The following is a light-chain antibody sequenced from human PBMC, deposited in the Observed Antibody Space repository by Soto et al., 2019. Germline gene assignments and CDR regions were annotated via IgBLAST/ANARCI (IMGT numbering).Light chain of an antibody. CDR3: CSYAGSSTSYV. Sequence: QSALTQPASVSGSPGQSITISCTGTSSDVGSYNLVSWYQQHPGKAPKLMIYEVSKRPSGVSNRFSGSKSGITASLTISGLQAEDEADYYCCSYAGSSTSYVFGTGTKLTVL. J-gene: IGLJ1*01. V-gene: IGLV2-23*02. CDR2: EVS. CDR1: SSDVGSYNL.